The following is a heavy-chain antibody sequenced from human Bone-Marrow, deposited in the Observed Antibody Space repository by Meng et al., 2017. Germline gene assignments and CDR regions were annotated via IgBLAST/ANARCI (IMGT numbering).Heavy chain of an antibody. CDR1: GGSISSSFFY. Sequence: QVQLQESGPGLVKPSQTLAPTCTVSGGSISSSFFYWGWVRQPPGKGLEWIGSIYYTGSTYYNPSLKSRVTISIDTSKNQFSLKLSSVTAADTAVYYCARLDDTGIDYWGQGILVTVSS. CDR2: IYYTGST. J-gene: IGHJ4*02. D-gene: IGHD5-18*01. CDR3: ARLDDTGIDY. V-gene: IGHV4-39*01.